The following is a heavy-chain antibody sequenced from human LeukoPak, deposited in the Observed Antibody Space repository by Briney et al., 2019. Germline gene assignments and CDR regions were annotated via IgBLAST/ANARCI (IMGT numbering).Heavy chain of an antibody. V-gene: IGHV4-39*01. D-gene: IGHD3-22*01. CDR2: IYYSGST. CDR3: ARVGDYDSSGFVDY. CDR1: GGSISSSSYY. Sequence: PSETLSLTCTVSGGSISSSSYYRGWIRQPPGKGLEWIGSIYYSGSTYYNPSLKSRVTISVDTSKNQFSLKLSSVTAADTAVYYCARVGDYDSSGFVDYWGQGTLVTVSS. J-gene: IGHJ4*02.